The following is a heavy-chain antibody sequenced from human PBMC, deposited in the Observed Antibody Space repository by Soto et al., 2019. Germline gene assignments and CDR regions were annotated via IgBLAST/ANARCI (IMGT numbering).Heavy chain of an antibody. CDR1: GGTFSSYA. Sequence: QVQLVQSGAEVKKPGSSVKVSCKASGGTFSSYAISWVRQAPGQGLEWMGGIIPIFGTANYAQKFQGRVTITADESTSTGYMALSRRRSEDTAVYYCARERRVVVVAADACDIWGQGTMVTVSS. V-gene: IGHV1-69*01. CDR3: ARERRVVVVAADACDI. CDR2: IIPIFGTA. D-gene: IGHD2-15*01. J-gene: IGHJ3*02.